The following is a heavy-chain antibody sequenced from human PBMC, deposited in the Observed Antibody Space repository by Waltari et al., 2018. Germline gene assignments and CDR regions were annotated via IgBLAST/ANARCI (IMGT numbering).Heavy chain of an antibody. CDR1: GFSPTTRPVG. CDR2: IYWDNDR. J-gene: IGHJ3*02. Sequence: QITLKESGPTLGEPTQTLTLTCTFSGFSPTTRPVGVAWLRQPPGRALEWLAIIYWDNDRRYSPSLSSRLSIFKDVSKNQVVLSMVNVDPVDTGTYYCAHIMITYGAVIARDAFDIWGQGTTVTVSS. CDR3: AHIMITYGAVIARDAFDI. V-gene: IGHV2-5*02. D-gene: IGHD3-16*02.